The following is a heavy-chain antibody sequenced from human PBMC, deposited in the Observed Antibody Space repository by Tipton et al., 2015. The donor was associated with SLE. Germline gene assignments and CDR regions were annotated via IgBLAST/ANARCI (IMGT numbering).Heavy chain of an antibody. Sequence: SLRLSCAASGFTFSSYAMHWVRQAPGKGLEWAAVISYDGSNKYYADSVKGRFTISRDNSKNTLYLQMNSLRAEDTAVYYCARGAIFGAYYYYMDVWGKGTTVTVSS. V-gene: IGHV3-30*04. J-gene: IGHJ6*03. CDR3: ARGAIFGAYYYYMDV. CDR2: ISYDGSNK. D-gene: IGHD3-3*01. CDR1: GFTFSSYA.